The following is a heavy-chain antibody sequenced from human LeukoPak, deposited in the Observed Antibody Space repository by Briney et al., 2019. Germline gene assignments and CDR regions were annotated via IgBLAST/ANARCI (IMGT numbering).Heavy chain of an antibody. CDR2: ISGSSSFI. D-gene: IGHD3-3*01. Sequence: PGGSLRLSCAASGFTFSSYWMSWVRQAPGKGLEWVSYISGSSSFIYYAESVKGRFTISRDNAKNSLYLQLNSLRAEDTAVYYCARFLATWDYYYMDVWGTGTTVTVSS. CDR1: GFTFSSYW. J-gene: IGHJ6*03. CDR3: ARFLATWDYYYMDV. V-gene: IGHV3-48*01.